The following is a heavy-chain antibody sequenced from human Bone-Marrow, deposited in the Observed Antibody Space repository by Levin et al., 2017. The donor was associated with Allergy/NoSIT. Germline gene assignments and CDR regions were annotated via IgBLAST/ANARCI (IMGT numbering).Heavy chain of an antibody. CDR2: INHSGST. CDR1: GGSFSGYY. J-gene: IGHJ4*02. V-gene: IGHV4-34*01. Sequence: SSETLSLTCAVYGGSFSGYYWSWIRQPPGKGLEWIGEINHSGSTNYNPSLKSRVTISVDTSKNQFSLKLSSVTAADTAVYYCARGPQVRYFDWFWGQGTLVTVSS. CDR3: ARGPQVRYFDWF. D-gene: IGHD3-9*01.